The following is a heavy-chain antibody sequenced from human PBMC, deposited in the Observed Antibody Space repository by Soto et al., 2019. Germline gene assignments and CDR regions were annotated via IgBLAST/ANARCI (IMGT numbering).Heavy chain of an antibody. CDR2: IVVGSGNT. J-gene: IGHJ6*02. D-gene: IGHD2-2*01. CDR3: AAASPWDDIVLVPAALARYYYYGMDV. Sequence: ASVKVSCKASGFTFTSSAVQWVRQARGQRLEWIGWIVVGSGNTNYAQKFQERVTITRDMSTSTAYMELSSLRSEDTAVYYCAAASPWDDIVLVPAALARYYYYGMDVWGQGTTVTSP. CDR1: GFTFTSSA. V-gene: IGHV1-58*01.